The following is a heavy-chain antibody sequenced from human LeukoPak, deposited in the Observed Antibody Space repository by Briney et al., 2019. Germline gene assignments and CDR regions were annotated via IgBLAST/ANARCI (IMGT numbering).Heavy chain of an antibody. CDR3: ARDDFPTVTTRYFDY. CDR1: GFTFSSYA. J-gene: IGHJ4*02. V-gene: IGHV3-30-3*01. CDR2: ISYDGSNK. D-gene: IGHD4-17*01. Sequence: QPGGSLRLSCAASGFTFSSYAMHWVRQAPGKGLEWVAVISYDGSNKYYADSVKGRFTIFRDNSKNTLYLQMNSLRAEDTAVYYCARDDFPTVTTRYFDYWGQGTLVTVSS.